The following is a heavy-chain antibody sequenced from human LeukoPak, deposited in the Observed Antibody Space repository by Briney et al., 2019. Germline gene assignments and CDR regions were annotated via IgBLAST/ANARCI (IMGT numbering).Heavy chain of an antibody. CDR1: GFTFSSYS. V-gene: IGHV3-48*01. J-gene: IGHJ4*02. Sequence: GGSLRLSCAASGFTFSSYSMNWVRQAPGKGLEWVSYISSSSNTIYYADSVKGRFTISRDNAKNSLYLQMNSLRAEDTAVYYCARVGIQLCVDYWGQGALVTVSS. CDR3: ARVGIQLCVDY. CDR2: ISSSSNTI. D-gene: IGHD5-18*01.